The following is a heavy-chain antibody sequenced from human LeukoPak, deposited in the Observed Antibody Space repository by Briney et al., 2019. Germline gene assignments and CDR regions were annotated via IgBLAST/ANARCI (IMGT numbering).Heavy chain of an antibody. V-gene: IGHV4-59*01. CDR2: VHYSLSS. Sequence: SETLSLTCTVSGASINGYYWSWIRQPPGKGLEWIGNVHYSLSSNYSPSLESRVTISMDTSQRQFSLKLTSVTAADTAVYYCACYKVVERNFDFWGQGMLVTVSS. CDR3: ACYKVVERNFDF. D-gene: IGHD5-24*01. CDR1: GASINGYY. J-gene: IGHJ4*02.